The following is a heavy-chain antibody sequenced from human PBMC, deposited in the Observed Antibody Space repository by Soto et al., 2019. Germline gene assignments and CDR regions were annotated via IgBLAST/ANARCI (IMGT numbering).Heavy chain of an antibody. Sequence: SETLSLTCTVSGDSISTSYWSWIRQPPGKGLEWIGHIHRSGSTSWNPSLQSRVTMSLDTSKNQFYLNLSSVTAADAAVYYCARGRDAAKTGYWGQGTLVTVSS. J-gene: IGHJ4*02. CDR3: ARGRDAAKTGY. CDR1: GDSISTSY. CDR2: IHRSGST. D-gene: IGHD2-15*01. V-gene: IGHV4-4*09.